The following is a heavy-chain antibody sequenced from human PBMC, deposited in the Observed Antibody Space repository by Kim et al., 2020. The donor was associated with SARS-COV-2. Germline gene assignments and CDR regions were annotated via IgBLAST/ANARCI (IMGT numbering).Heavy chain of an antibody. Sequence: SETLSLTCAVYGGSFSDYSSSWIRQSPEKGLEWIGEVSHSGDTNYNPSLSSRVTISVDTSKNQFSLKVNSVTAADMAVYFCAGTSGRGYVFGRGEGTTVTVSS. V-gene: IGHV4-34*01. CDR3: AGTSGRGYVFG. J-gene: IGHJ6*04. CDR2: VSHSGDT. CDR1: GGSFSDYS. D-gene: IGHD5-18*01.